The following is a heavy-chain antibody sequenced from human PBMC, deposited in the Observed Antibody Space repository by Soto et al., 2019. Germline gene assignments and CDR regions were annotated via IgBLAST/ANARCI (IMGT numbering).Heavy chain of an antibody. Sequence: SETLSLTCTVSGGSISSYYWSWIRQPPGKGLEWIGYIYYSGSTNYNPSLKSRVTISVDTSKNQFSLKLSPVTAADTAVYYCARAVSYGGCYYYGMDVWGQGTTVTVSS. V-gene: IGHV4-59*01. CDR1: GGSISSYY. J-gene: IGHJ6*02. CDR2: IYYSGST. CDR3: ARAVSYGGCYYYGMDV. D-gene: IGHD1-26*01.